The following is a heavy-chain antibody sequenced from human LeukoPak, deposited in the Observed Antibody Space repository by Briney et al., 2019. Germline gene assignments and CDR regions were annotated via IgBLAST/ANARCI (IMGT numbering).Heavy chain of an antibody. J-gene: IGHJ4*02. CDR3: AKASGRYCSSTRCQAPLDY. CDR2: IWFDGSNK. D-gene: IGHD2-2*01. CDR1: GFTFSTYG. V-gene: IGHV3-33*06. Sequence: PGGSLRLSCAASGFTFSTYGMHWVRQAPGRGLEWVAVIWFDGSNKYNADSVRGRFPISRDNSKNTLYLEMNSLRDEDTAVYYCAKASGRYCSSTRCQAPLDYWGQGTLVTVSS.